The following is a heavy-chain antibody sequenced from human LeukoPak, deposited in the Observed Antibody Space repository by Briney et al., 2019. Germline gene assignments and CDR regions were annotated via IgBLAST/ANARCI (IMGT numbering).Heavy chain of an antibody. V-gene: IGHV3-66*02. D-gene: IGHD2/OR15-2a*01. CDR3: ARAPDLVELVLDY. Sequence: PGGSLRLSCAASGFTVSSNYMSWVRQAPGKGLEWVSVIYSGGSTYYADSVKGRFTISRDNSKNTLYLQMNSLRAEDTAVYYCARAPDLVELVLDYWDQGTLVTVSS. J-gene: IGHJ4*02. CDR2: IYSGGST. CDR1: GFTVSSNY.